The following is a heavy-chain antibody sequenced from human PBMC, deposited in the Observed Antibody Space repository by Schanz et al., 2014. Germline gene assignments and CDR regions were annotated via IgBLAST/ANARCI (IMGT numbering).Heavy chain of an antibody. CDR3: ARAQGVIRLFYGVDV. D-gene: IGHD3-10*01. Sequence: VQVVESGGGVVRPGGSLRLSCAGSGFTFSNYAIHWVRQAPGKGLEWVGVISSDGNQQYYVDSVRGRFTMSRDNSMNTVYLQMNSLRSDDAAVYYCARAQGVIRLFYGVDVWGQGTTVTVSS. J-gene: IGHJ6*02. V-gene: IGHV3-30*14. CDR2: ISSDGNQQ. CDR1: GFTFSNYA.